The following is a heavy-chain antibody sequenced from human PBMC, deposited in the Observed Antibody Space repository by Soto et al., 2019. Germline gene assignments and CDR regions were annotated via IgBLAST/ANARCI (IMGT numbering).Heavy chain of an antibody. CDR3: ARHLTYCSAGSCYSDFPYYGMDV. D-gene: IGHD2-15*01. V-gene: IGHV4-39*01. CDR2: IFYSGST. J-gene: IGHJ6*02. Sequence: SDPLCLTFTVFGSAITTRRYDWGWIRQRPGKGLAWIGSIFYSGSTYYNPSLKSRVTISVDTSKSQFSLKLSSVTAADTAVYYCARHLTYCSAGSCYSDFPYYGMDVWGQGTTVT. CDR1: GSAITTRRYD.